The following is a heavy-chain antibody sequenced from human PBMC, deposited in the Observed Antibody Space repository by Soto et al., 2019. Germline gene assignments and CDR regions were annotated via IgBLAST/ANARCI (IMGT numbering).Heavy chain of an antibody. CDR1: RFTFSDSY. D-gene: IGHD1-26*01. CDR2: ITFSGNTV. J-gene: IGHJ6*02. V-gene: IGHV3-11*01. CDR3: ARVSGRDKYGLDV. Sequence: GVSLRLSWAASRFTFSDSYMSWIRQAPGKGLEWISYITFSGNTVYYADSLKGRFTISRDNAKNSLYLQMNRLRAEDTAVYYCARVSGRDKYGLDVWGQGTTGSVS.